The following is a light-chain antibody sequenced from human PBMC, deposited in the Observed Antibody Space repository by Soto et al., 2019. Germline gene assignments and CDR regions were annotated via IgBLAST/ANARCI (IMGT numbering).Light chain of an antibody. J-gene: IGKJ2*01. Sequence: DIQMTQSPYSLSASVGDSVTITCRASQNIRTYLNWYQQKPGRAPTLLINSVSALPSAVPSRFSGSGSGTEFTLTMSGLQTEDFATYYCQQRHSTPYTCGQGTKLDIK. CDR2: SVS. CDR3: QQRHSTPYT. V-gene: IGKV1-39*01. CDR1: QNIRTY.